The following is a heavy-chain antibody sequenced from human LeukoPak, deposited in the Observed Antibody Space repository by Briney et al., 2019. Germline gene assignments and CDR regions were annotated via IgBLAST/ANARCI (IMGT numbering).Heavy chain of an antibody. Sequence: ASVKVSCKASGYTFTGYYMHWVRQAPGQGLEWMGWINPNSDGTNYAQKFQGWVTMTRDTSISTAYMELSRLRSDDTAVYYCARGSVGARSNYVGARHYYFDYWGQGTLVTVSS. J-gene: IGHJ4*02. D-gene: IGHD4-11*01. CDR3: ARGSVGARSNYVGARHYYFDY. CDR1: GYTFTGYY. CDR2: INPNSDGT. V-gene: IGHV1-2*04.